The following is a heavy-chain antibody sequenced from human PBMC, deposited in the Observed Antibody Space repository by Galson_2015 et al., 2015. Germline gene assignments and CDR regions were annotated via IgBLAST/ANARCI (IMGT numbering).Heavy chain of an antibody. D-gene: IGHD2-15*01. Sequence: SVKVSCKASGYTFTSYDINWVRQATGQGLEWMGWMNPNSGNTGYAQKFQGRVTMTRNASISTAYMELSSLRSEDTAVYYCARGSLAEGWFDPWGQGTLVTVSS. CDR2: MNPNSGNT. CDR1: GYTFTSYD. V-gene: IGHV1-8*01. CDR3: ARGSLAEGWFDP. J-gene: IGHJ5*02.